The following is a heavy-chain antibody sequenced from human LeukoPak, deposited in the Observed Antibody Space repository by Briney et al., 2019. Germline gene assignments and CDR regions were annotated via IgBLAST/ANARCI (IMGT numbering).Heavy chain of an antibody. Sequence: PGGSLRLSCAASGFTFDEYAMHWVRQAPGKGLEWVSFISWDGGSTYYGDSVKGRFTISRDNSKNSLYLQMNSLRAEDTAVYYCARDFRFLDDYWGQGTLVTVSS. CDR1: GFTFDEYA. D-gene: IGHD3-3*01. CDR3: ARDFRFLDDY. CDR2: ISWDGGST. J-gene: IGHJ4*02. V-gene: IGHV3-43D*03.